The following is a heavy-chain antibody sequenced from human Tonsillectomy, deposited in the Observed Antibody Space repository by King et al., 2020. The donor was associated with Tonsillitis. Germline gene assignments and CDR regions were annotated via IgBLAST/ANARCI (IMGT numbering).Heavy chain of an antibody. CDR1: GFTFSSYG. V-gene: IGHV3-33*05. D-gene: IGHD6-19*01. Sequence: VQLVESGGGVVQPGGSLRLSCAASGFTFSSYGMHWVRQAPGKGLEWVTLISYDGSNKYYADSVKGRFTISRDNSKNTLYLQMNSLRVEDTAVYYCAKFRLAVVGTFDYWGQGTLVTVSS. CDR3: AKFRLAVVGTFDY. CDR2: ISYDGSNK. J-gene: IGHJ4*02.